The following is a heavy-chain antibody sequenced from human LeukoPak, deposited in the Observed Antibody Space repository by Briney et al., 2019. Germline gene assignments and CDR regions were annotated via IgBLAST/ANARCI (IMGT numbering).Heavy chain of an antibody. CDR2: IHYSART. V-gene: IGHV4-39*01. J-gene: IGHJ4*02. D-gene: IGHD3-10*01. CDR1: GGSISSSSYY. CDR3: ARLDYYGSGTYGLSFDY. Sequence: SETLSLTCTVSGGSISSSSYYWGWIRQPPGKGLEWIGSIHYSARTYYSPSLKSRVTISVDTSKNQFSLKLSSVTAADTAVYYCARLDYYGSGTYGLSFDYWGQGILVTVSS.